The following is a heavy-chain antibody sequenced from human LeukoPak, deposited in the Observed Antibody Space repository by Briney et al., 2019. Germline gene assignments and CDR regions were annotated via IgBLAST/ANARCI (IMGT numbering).Heavy chain of an antibody. D-gene: IGHD4-11*01. V-gene: IGHV3-74*03. J-gene: IGHJ6*02. CDR2: IKSYADGSGT. CDR1: GFILNFNRYG. CDR3: ARDPTYTMDL. Sequence: GGSLRLSCKASGFILNFNRYGRHWAPQPPGKGRGWVSCIKSYADGSGTTYADSVKGRFTISRDDARNTVYLQINSLRAEDTAVYYCARDPTYTMDLWGRGTTVTVSS.